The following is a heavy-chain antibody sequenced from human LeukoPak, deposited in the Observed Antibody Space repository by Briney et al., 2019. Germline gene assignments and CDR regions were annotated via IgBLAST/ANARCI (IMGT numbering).Heavy chain of an antibody. V-gene: IGHV4-4*07. CDR2: IYTSGNT. CDR1: GDSISSYY. Sequence: SETLSLTCTVSGDSISSYYWSWIRQPAGKGLEWIGRIYTSGNTNYNPSLESRVTMSVDTSKSQFSLKLRSVTAADTAVYYCATASPPKNDYYYYYMDVWGKGTTVTVSS. J-gene: IGHJ6*03. D-gene: IGHD2/OR15-2a*01. CDR3: ATASPPKNDYYYYYMDV.